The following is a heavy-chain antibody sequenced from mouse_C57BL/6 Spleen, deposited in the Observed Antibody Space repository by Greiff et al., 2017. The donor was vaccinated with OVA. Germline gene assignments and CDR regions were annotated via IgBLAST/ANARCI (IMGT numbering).Heavy chain of an antibody. CDR2: ISSGSSTI. CDR3: ARWLLRFNAMDY. J-gene: IGHJ4*01. Sequence: EVKLVESGGGLVKPGGSLKLSCAASGFTFSDYGMHWVRQAPEKGLEWVAYISSGSSTIYYADTVKGRFTITRDNAKNTLFLQMTSLRSEDTAMYYCARWLLRFNAMDYWGQGTSVTVSS. CDR1: GFTFSDYG. V-gene: IGHV5-17*01. D-gene: IGHD2-3*01.